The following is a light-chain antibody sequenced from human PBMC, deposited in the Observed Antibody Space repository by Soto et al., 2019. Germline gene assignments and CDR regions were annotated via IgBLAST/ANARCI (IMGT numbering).Light chain of an antibody. Sequence: QSALTQPPSVSGSPGQSVTISCTGTSSDVGSYNRVSWYQQHPGTAPKLMIYEVSNRPSGVPDRFSGSKSGNTASLTISGLQAEDEADYYCSLYTSSSVVFGGGTKLTVL. V-gene: IGLV2-18*01. CDR1: SSDVGSYNR. CDR2: EVS. J-gene: IGLJ2*01. CDR3: SLYTSSSVV.